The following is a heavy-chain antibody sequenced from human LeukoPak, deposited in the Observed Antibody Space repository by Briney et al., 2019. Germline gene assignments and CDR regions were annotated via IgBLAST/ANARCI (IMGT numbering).Heavy chain of an antibody. CDR2: IYTSGST. CDR1: GGSISSYY. V-gene: IGHV4-4*07. Sequence: SETLSLTRTVSGGSISSYYWSWIRQPAGKGLEWIGRIYTSGSTNYNPSLKSRVTMSVDTSKNQFSLKLSSVTAADTAVYYCARDVLPRDYGDYVWFDPWGQGTLVTVSS. D-gene: IGHD4-17*01. CDR3: ARDVLPRDYGDYVWFDP. J-gene: IGHJ5*02.